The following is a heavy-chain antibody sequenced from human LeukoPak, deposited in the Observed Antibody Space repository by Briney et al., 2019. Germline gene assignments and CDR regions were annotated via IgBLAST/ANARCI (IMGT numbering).Heavy chain of an antibody. CDR2: ISSSSSYI. Sequence: GGSLRLSCAASGFTFSSYSMNWVRQAPGKGLEWVSSISSSSSYIYYADSVKGRFTISRDNAKNSLYLQMNSLRAEDTAVYYCASIFWSRNTQYLDYYYGMDVWGQGTTVTVSS. CDR3: ASIFWSRNTQYLDYYYGMDV. D-gene: IGHD3-3*01. V-gene: IGHV3-21*01. CDR1: GFTFSSYS. J-gene: IGHJ6*02.